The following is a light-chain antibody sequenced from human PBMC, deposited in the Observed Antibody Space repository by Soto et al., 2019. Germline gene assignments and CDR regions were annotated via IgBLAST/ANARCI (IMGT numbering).Light chain of an antibody. J-gene: IGKJ4*01. CDR3: QQYVSTPLT. V-gene: IGKV3-20*01. CDR2: GAS. Sequence: EIVLTQSPGTLSLSPGERATLSCRASQSVGTYLAWYQQKPGQAPRLLIYGASSRATGIPDRFSGSGSGTDFTLTISRLEPEDFAVYYCQQYVSTPLTLGGGTKV. CDR1: QSVGTY.